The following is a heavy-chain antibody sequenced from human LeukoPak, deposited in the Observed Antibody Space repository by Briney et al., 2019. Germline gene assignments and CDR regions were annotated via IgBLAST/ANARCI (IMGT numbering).Heavy chain of an antibody. CDR2: VRFDGSNK. CDR1: GFTFSSYG. J-gene: IGHJ4*02. Sequence: GGSLRLSCAASGFTFSSYGMHWVRQAPGKGLEWVAFVRFDGSNKYYADSVKGRFTISRDNSKNTLNLQMNSLRAEDTAVYYCAKDSSNWDFLYYFDFWGQGTLVTVSS. V-gene: IGHV3-30*02. CDR3: AKDSSNWDFLYYFDF. D-gene: IGHD1-7*01.